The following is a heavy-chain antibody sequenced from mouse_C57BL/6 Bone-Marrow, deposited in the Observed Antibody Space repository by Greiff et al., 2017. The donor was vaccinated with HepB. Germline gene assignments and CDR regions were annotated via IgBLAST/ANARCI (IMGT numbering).Heavy chain of an antibody. V-gene: IGHV14-4*01. CDR3: TTEGAFCDC. J-gene: IGHJ2*01. CDR2: IDPVNGDT. D-gene: IGHD3-3*01. Sequence: VQLKESGAELVRPGASVKLSCTASGFNIKDDYMHWVKQRPEQGLEWIGWIDPVNGDTDYASKFQGKATITADTSSNTAYLELSSLTSEDTAVYDCTTEGAFCDCWGQGTTLRVSS. CDR1: GFNIKDDY.